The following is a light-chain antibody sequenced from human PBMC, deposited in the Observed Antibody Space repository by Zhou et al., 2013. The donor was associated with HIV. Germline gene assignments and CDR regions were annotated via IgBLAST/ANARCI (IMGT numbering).Light chain of an antibody. CDR2: AAS. J-gene: IGKJ2*01. Sequence: DIQLTQSPSFLSASVGDRVTITCRASQGISSLLAWYQLHPGKAPKLLIYAASTLQSGVPSRFSGSGSGTEFTLTISSLQPEDFATYYCQQLNSYPYTFGQGTKLEIK. CDR1: QGISSL. V-gene: IGKV1-9*01. CDR3: QQLNSYPYT.